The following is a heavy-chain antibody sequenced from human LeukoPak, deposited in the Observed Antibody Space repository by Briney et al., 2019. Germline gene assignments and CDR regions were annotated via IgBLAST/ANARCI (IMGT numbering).Heavy chain of an antibody. Sequence: PGRSLRLSCAASGFTFSSYAMHWVRQAPGKGLEWVANIKQDGSEKYYVDSVKGRFTISRDNAKNSLYLQMNSLRAEDTAVYYCARDKIVGATQFDYWGQGTLVTVSS. CDR1: GFTFSSYA. D-gene: IGHD1-26*01. J-gene: IGHJ4*02. CDR3: ARDKIVGATQFDY. V-gene: IGHV3-7*01. CDR2: IKQDGSEK.